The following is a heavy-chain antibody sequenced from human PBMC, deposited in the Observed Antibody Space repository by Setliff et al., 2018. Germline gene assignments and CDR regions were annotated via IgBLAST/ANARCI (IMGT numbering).Heavy chain of an antibody. J-gene: IGHJ5*02. Sequence: SETLSLTCAVYGGSFSGYYWSWIRQPPGKGLEWIGEIYHSGSTNYNPSLKSRVTISVDTPKNQFSLKLSSVTAADSAIYYCARDRLRGWFDPWGQGTLVTVSS. V-gene: IGHV4-34*01. D-gene: IGHD2-21*02. CDR2: IYHSGST. CDR3: ARDRLRGWFDP. CDR1: GGSFSGYY.